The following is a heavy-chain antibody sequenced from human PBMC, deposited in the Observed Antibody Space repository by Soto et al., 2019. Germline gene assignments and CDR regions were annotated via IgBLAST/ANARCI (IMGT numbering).Heavy chain of an antibody. CDR2: IYPGDSGT. D-gene: IGHD3-16*01. Sequence: GSSQKFSCKGSCYSFTSYWIGGVRQIPGKGLEWMGIIYPGDSGTSYSPSFQGQVTISAAKSISTAYLQRSSLKASDTAMYYWAIQMVWESSCYDYWGQGTLVTVSS. J-gene: IGHJ4*02. V-gene: IGHV5-51*01. CDR1: CYSFTSYW. CDR3: AIQMVWESSCYDY.